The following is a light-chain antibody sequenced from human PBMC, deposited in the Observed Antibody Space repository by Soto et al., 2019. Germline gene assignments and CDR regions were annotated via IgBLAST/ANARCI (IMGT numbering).Light chain of an antibody. Sequence: EIVMTQSPATLSLSPGERATLSCRASQSISSNLAWYQQKPGQAPSLLIYDAFTRATGIPARFSGSGSGTEFTLTISSLQSEDFAVYYCQQYNNWPLTFGGGTQVDIK. J-gene: IGKJ4*02. V-gene: IGKV3-15*01. CDR3: QQYNNWPLT. CDR2: DAF. CDR1: QSISSN.